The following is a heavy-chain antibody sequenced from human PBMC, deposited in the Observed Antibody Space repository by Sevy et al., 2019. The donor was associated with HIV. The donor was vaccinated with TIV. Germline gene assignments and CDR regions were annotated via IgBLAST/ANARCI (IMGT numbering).Heavy chain of an antibody. Sequence: ASVKVSCKASGYTFTGYYMHWVRQAPGQGLEWMGWINPNSGGTNYAQKFQGRVTMTRDTSISTAYMELSRLRSDDTAVYYWARSPARDCSSTSCYMYNWFDPWGQGTLVTVSS. J-gene: IGHJ5*02. V-gene: IGHV1-2*02. D-gene: IGHD2-2*02. CDR3: ARSPARDCSSTSCYMYNWFDP. CDR1: GYTFTGYY. CDR2: INPNSGGT.